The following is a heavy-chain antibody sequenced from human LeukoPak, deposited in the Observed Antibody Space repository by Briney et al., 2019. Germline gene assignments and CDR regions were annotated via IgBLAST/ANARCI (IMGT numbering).Heavy chain of an antibody. Sequence: PSETLSLTCTVSGGSISSYYWSWIRQPAGKGLEWIGRIYTSGSTNYNPSLKSRVTMSVDTSKNQFSLKLSSVTAADTAVYYCAREESTYYDFWSGYAVGWFDPWGQGTLVTVSS. CDR2: IYTSGST. J-gene: IGHJ5*02. V-gene: IGHV4-4*07. CDR3: AREESTYYDFWSGYAVGWFDP. D-gene: IGHD3-3*01. CDR1: GGSISSYY.